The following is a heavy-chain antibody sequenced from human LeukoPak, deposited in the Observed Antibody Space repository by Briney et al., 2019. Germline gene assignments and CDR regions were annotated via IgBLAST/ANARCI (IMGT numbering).Heavy chain of an antibody. CDR1: GFTFSSYA. CDR2: ISYDGSNK. CDR3: ARDAVITRGALDY. D-gene: IGHD3-22*01. J-gene: IGHJ4*02. V-gene: IGHV3-30-3*01. Sequence: GGSLRLSCAASGFTFSSYAMHWVRQAPGKGLEWVAVISYDGSNKYYADSVKGRFTISRDNSKNTLYLQMNSLRAEDTAVYYCARDAVITRGALDYWGRGTLVTVSS.